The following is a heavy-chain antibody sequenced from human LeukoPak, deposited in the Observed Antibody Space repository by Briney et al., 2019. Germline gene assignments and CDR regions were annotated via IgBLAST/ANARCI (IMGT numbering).Heavy chain of an antibody. Sequence: GGSLRLSCAASGFTFTSYAMSWVRQAPGKGLEWVSSISGSGGSTYYADSVKGRFTISRDNSKNTLYLQMNSLRAEDTAVYYCAKVVYYGSGSLGGFDYWGQGTLVTVSS. CDR2: ISGSGGST. J-gene: IGHJ4*02. D-gene: IGHD3-10*01. CDR1: GFTFTSYA. CDR3: AKVVYYGSGSLGGFDY. V-gene: IGHV3-23*01.